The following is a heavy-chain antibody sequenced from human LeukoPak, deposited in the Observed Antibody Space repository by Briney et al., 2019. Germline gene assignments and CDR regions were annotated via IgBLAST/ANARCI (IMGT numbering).Heavy chain of an antibody. CDR1: GYTFTSYY. CDR2: INPSGGST. J-gene: IGHJ4*02. V-gene: IGHV1-46*01. Sequence: ASVKVSCKASGYTFTSYYMHWVRQAPGQGLEWMGIINPSGGSTSYAQKFQGRVTMTRDTSTSTVYMELSSLRSEDTAVYYCARTESGSLRLGVFDYWGQGTLVTVSS. D-gene: IGHD1-14*01. CDR3: ARTESGSLRLGVFDY.